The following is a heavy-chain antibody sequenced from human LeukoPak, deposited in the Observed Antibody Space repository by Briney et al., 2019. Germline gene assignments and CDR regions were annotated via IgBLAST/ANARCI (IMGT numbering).Heavy chain of an antibody. CDR2: IYYSGST. V-gene: IGHV4-30-4*08. CDR1: GGSISSGDYY. J-gene: IGHJ4*02. D-gene: IGHD3-10*01. CDR3: ARASFAPGGGDY. Sequence: SETLSLTCTVSGGSISSGDYYWSWIRQPPGKVPEWIGYIYYSGSTYYNPSLKSRVTISVDTSKNQFSLKLSSVTAADTAVYYCARASFAPGGGDYWGQGTLVTVSS.